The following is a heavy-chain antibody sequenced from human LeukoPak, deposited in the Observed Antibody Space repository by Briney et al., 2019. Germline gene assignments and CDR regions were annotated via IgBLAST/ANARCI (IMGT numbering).Heavy chain of an antibody. J-gene: IGHJ4*02. D-gene: IGHD4-17*01. CDR2: ISSSSSLT. CDR1: GFTFSSYS. V-gene: IGHV3-21*01. CDR3: ARDGSYGDYLDY. Sequence: GGSLRLSCAASGFTFSSYSMNWVRQAPGKGLEWVSSISSSSSLTYYADSVKRRFTISRDNAKNSLYLQMNSLRAEDTAVYYCARDGSYGDYLDYWGQGTLVTVSS.